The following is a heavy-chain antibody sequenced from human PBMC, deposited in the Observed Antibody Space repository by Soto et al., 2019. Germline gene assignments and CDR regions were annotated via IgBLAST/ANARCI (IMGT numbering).Heavy chain of an antibody. CDR3: ARGDATKIVVTTYSAMDV. Sequence: QVQLVQSGAEVKKPGSSVNVSCKASGGSLSNYGISWVRQAPVQGLEWMGGIIPVVGTANYAQKFQGSVTITADESTNIVYMDVTILRSEDTVVYYCARGDATKIVVTTYSAMDVWGQGTTVTVSS. CDR2: IIPVVGTA. CDR1: GGSLSNYG. D-gene: IGHD4-17*01. J-gene: IGHJ6*02. V-gene: IGHV1-69*12.